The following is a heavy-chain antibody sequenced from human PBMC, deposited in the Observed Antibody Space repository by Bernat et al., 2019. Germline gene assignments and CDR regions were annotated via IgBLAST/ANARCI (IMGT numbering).Heavy chain of an antibody. V-gene: IGHV3-30*01. D-gene: IGHD2-2*01. CDR3: ASWSSTSYTDDFDN. Sequence: QVQLVESGGGVVQPGRSLRLSCAAFGFTFSSYAMHWVRQAPGKGLEWVAVISYDGSNKYYADSVKGRFTISRDNSKNTLYLQMNSLRAEDTAVYYCASWSSTSYTDDFDNWGQGTLVTVSS. CDR2: ISYDGSNK. J-gene: IGHJ4*03. CDR1: GFTFSSYA.